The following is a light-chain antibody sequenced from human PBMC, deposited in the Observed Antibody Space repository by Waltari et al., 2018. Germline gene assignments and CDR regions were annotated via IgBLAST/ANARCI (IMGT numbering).Light chain of an antibody. Sequence: QTVVTQEPSLSVSPGGTVTLTCALTSGSVSTTSYATWYQLTPGQPPRTLVYKGSSRSSGVPDRFSGSVLGNTVALTITGAQADEESNYYCSLYMGSGIWVFGGGTKLTVL. J-gene: IGLJ3*02. CDR2: KGS. CDR1: SGSVSTTSY. V-gene: IGLV8-61*01. CDR3: SLYMGSGIWV.